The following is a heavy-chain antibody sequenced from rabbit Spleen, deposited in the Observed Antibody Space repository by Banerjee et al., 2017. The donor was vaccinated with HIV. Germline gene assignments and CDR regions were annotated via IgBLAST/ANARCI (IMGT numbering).Heavy chain of an antibody. CDR3: ARDTSSSFSSYGRDL. V-gene: IGHV1S40*01. CDR1: GFSFSSAYD. D-gene: IGHD1-1*01. J-gene: IGHJ6*01. Sequence: QSLVESGGGLVQPEGSLTLTCTVSGFSFSSAYDMCWVRQAPGKGLEWIACIEAGGSGFTYFASWAKGRFTISKTSSITVALQMTSLTAADTATYFCARDTSSSFSSYGRDLWGPGTLVT. CDR2: IEAGGSGFT.